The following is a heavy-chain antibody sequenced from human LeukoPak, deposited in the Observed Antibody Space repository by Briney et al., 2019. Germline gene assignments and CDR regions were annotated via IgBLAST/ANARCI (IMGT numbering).Heavy chain of an antibody. CDR3: ARDRYYDNSGYYYESAY. V-gene: IGHV1-69*13. Sequence: SVKVSRKASGGTFSTYGISWVRQAPGQGLEWMGGIIPRLGTTKTAQRFQGRITISADESTSTAYMELSSLRSEDTAVYYCARDRYYDNSGYYYESAYWGQGTLVTVSS. CDR1: GGTFSTYG. D-gene: IGHD3-22*01. J-gene: IGHJ4*02. CDR2: IIPRLGTT.